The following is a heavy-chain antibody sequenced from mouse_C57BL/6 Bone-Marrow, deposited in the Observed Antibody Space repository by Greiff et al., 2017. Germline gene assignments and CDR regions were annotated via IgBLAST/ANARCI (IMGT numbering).Heavy chain of an antibody. CDR2: IDPEDGET. CDR1: GFNIKDYY. CDR3: ARYIHYYYGSSYDLFAY. Sequence: EVQRVESGAELVKPGASVKLSCTASGFNIKDYYMHWVKQRTEQGLEWIGRIDPEDGETKYAPKFQGKATITADTSSNTAYLQLSSLTSEDTAVYYCARYIHYYYGSSYDLFAYWGQGTLVTVSA. D-gene: IGHD1-1*01. V-gene: IGHV14-2*01. J-gene: IGHJ3*01.